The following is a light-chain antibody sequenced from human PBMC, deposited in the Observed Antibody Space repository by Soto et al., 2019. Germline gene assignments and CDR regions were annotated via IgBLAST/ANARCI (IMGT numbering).Light chain of an antibody. J-gene: IGLJ1*01. CDR3: QSYDSSLSVYV. Sequence: QSVLTQPPSVSGAPGQRVTISCTGSSSNIGADYDVHWYQQLPGTAPKLLIYGNSNRPSGVPDRFSGSKSGTSASLAITGLQAEDEADYYCQSYDSSLSVYVFGTGTKVTV. CDR2: GNS. CDR1: SSNIGADYD. V-gene: IGLV1-40*01.